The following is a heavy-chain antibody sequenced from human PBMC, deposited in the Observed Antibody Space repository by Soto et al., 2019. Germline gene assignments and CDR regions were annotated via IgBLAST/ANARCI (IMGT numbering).Heavy chain of an antibody. CDR3: ARDPHEFWTSYWFDP. V-gene: IGHV1-18*01. Sequence: ASVKVSCKTSGYTFNTYGINWVRQAPGQGLELMGWISAYDGKTTYAEKFQGRVTLATDTSTSTAYMELRSLRSDDTAIYYCARDPHEFWTSYWFDPWGQGTPVTVSS. J-gene: IGHJ5*02. CDR2: ISAYDGKT. CDR1: GYTFNTYG. D-gene: IGHD3-3*01.